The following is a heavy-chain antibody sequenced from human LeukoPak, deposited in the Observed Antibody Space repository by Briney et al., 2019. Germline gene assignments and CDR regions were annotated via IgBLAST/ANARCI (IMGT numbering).Heavy chain of an antibody. D-gene: IGHD2-15*01. Sequence: GGSLRLSCIASGFTFSDYSINWVRQAPGEGLEWVSGITNSGGSTYYADSVQGRFTISRDNSKNTLYLQMNNVRVGDTAVYYCATSGASHHDIPYGWGQGTLVTVSS. CDR2: ITNSGGST. CDR1: GFTFSDYS. J-gene: IGHJ4*02. CDR3: ATSGASHHDIPYG. V-gene: IGHV3-23*01.